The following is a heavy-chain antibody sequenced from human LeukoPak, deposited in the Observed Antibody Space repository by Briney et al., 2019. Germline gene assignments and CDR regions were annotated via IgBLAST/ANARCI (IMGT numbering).Heavy chain of an antibody. J-gene: IGHJ4*02. V-gene: IGHV3-7*01. CDR1: GFTFSSYS. Sequence: GGSLRLFCAASGFTFSSYSMSWVRQAPGKGLEWVATIKPDGRDTYYVDSVKGRFTISRDNAKNSLYLQMNSLRADDTAIYYCVRDTKDYWGQGTLVTVSS. CDR3: VRDTKDY. CDR2: IKPDGRDT. D-gene: IGHD2-8*01.